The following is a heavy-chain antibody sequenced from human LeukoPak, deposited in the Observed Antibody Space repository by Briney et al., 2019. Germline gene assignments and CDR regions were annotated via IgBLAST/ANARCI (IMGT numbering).Heavy chain of an antibody. Sequence: GGSLRLSCAASGFTFSSYAMHWVRQAPGKGLEWVAVISYDGSNKYYADSVKGRFTISRDNAKNSLYLQVISLRAEDTAVYYCARGPSIAARYDAFDIWGQGTMVTVSP. CDR3: ARGPSIAARYDAFDI. D-gene: IGHD6-6*01. CDR1: GFTFSSYA. J-gene: IGHJ3*02. V-gene: IGHV3-30-3*01. CDR2: ISYDGSNK.